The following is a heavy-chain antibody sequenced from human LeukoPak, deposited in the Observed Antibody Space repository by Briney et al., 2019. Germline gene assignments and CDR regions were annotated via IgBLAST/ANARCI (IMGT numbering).Heavy chain of an antibody. CDR2: IYSGGST. CDR1: GFTVSSNY. Sequence: GGSLRLSCAASGFTVSSNYMSWVRQAPGKGLEWVSVIYSGGSTYYADSVKGRFTISRDNSKNTLYLQMNSLRAEDTAVYYCAKCFPTGYVFQHWGQGTLVTVSS. J-gene: IGHJ1*01. D-gene: IGHD3-16*01. CDR3: AKCFPTGYVFQH. V-gene: IGHV3-66*01.